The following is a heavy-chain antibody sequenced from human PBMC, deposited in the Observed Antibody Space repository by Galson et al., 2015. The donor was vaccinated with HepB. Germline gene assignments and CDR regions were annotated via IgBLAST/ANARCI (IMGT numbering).Heavy chain of an antibody. Sequence: SLRLSCAASGFTFDSHAMSWVRQAPGKGLEWVSVISGRSDYTLYADSVKGRFTISSDNAKNTLYLQMNSLRGEDTALYYCAKGYGLFDSWGQGTLVTVSS. V-gene: IGHV3-23*01. CDR1: GFTFDSHA. CDR2: ISGRSDYT. J-gene: IGHJ5*01. D-gene: IGHD4-17*01. CDR3: AKGYGLFDS.